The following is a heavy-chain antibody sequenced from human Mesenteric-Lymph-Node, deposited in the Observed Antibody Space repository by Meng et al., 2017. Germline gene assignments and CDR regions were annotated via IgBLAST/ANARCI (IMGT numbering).Heavy chain of an antibody. CDR1: GYSSTTYC. V-gene: IGHV1-3*04. J-gene: IGHJ4*02. CDR3: AKSSLHAGTLYFDS. Sequence: QGQLVQSGVEVKNPGAPVQVSGKTSGYSSTTYCIHWVRQSRGQSLVWMGWVNTASGNTRYSQKFQDRVTINRATSASSDYMEVSSLRSEDTAVYYCAKSSLHAGTLYFDSWGQGTLVTVSS. CDR2: VNTASGNT. D-gene: IGHD2-21*02.